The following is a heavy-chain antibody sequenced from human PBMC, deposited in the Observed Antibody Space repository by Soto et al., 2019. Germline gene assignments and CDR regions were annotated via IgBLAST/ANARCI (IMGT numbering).Heavy chain of an antibody. CDR1: GYNFATYW. V-gene: IGHV5-51*01. CDR3: ARRLDNTLDY. Sequence: GESLKISCKGSGYNFATYWIGWVRQMPGKGLEWMGIIYPHDSDTRYSPSFRGQVTISADKSISTAYLQWNSLKASDTAMYYCARRLDNTLDYWGQGTLVTVSS. J-gene: IGHJ4*02. CDR2: IYPHDSDT. D-gene: IGHD1-20*01.